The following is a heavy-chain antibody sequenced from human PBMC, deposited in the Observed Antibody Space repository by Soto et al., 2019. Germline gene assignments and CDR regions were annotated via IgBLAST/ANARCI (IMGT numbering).Heavy chain of an antibody. CDR2: IYYSGST. J-gene: IGHJ4*02. V-gene: IGHV4-59*01. CDR1: GGSISSYY. Sequence: PSETLSLTCTVSGGSISSYYWSWIRQPPGKGLEWIGYIYYSGSTNYNPSLKSRVTISVDTSKNQFSLKLSSVTAADTAVYYCARALPATPSGGWYLVGPWTFDYWGQGTLVTVSS. D-gene: IGHD6-19*01. CDR3: ARALPATPSGGWYLVGPWTFDY.